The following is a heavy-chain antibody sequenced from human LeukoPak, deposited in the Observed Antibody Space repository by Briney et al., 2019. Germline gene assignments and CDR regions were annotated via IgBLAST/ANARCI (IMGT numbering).Heavy chain of an antibody. CDR3: AVVGATVY. J-gene: IGHJ4*02. CDR2: IYYSGST. CDR1: GGSISSYY. D-gene: IGHD1-26*01. Sequence: PSETLSLTCTVSGGSISSYYWSWIRQPPGKGLEWIGYIYYSGSTNYNPSLKSRVTISVDTSKNQFSLKLSSMTAADTAVYYCAVVGATVYWGQGTLVTVSS. V-gene: IGHV4-59*01.